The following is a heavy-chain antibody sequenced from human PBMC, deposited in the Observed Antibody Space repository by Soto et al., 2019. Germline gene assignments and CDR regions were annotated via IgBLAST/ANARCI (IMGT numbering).Heavy chain of an antibody. J-gene: IGHJ4*02. CDR1: GFTFSNYA. CDR2: ISGSGRHV. D-gene: IGHD2-15*01. V-gene: IGHV3-23*01. CDR3: AKNFADSNPFYDS. Sequence: EVQLLDSGGGLVQPGGSLRLSCAASGFTFSNYAMTWVRQAPGKGLEWVSAISGSGRHVYYADSVQGRFTFSRDNSQNTLYLQMNSLRAEVTAIYYCAKNFADSNPFYDSWGQGLLVTVSS.